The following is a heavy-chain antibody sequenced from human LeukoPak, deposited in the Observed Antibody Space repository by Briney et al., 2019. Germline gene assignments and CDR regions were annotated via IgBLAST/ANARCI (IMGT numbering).Heavy chain of an antibody. CDR1: GDSVSSINGA. CDR3: ARDLGNTGWYTFDY. CDR2: TYYRSEWYY. V-gene: IGHV6-1*01. Sequence: SQTLSVTCAISGDSVSSINGAWNWIRQSPSRGLEWLGRTYYRSEWYYDYAVSVNGRMTINPDTSKNQLSLQLNSVISEDTAVYYCARDLGNTGWYTFDYWGQGTLVTVSS. J-gene: IGHJ4*02. D-gene: IGHD6-19*01.